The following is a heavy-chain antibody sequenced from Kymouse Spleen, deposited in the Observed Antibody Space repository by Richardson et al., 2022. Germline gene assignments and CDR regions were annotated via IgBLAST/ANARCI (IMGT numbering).Heavy chain of an antibody. D-gene: IGHD2-2*02. CDR2: IYYSGST. CDR3: AREGGRYCSSTSCYDWFDP. J-gene: IGHJ5*02. CDR1: GGSVSSGSYY. Sequence: QVQLQESGPGLVKPSETLSLTCTVSGGSVSSGSYYWSWIRQPPGKGLEWIGYIYYSGSTNYNPSLKSRVTISVDTSKNQFSLKLSSVTAADTAVYYCAREGGRYCSSTSCYDWFDPWGQGTLVTVSS. V-gene: IGHV4-61*01.